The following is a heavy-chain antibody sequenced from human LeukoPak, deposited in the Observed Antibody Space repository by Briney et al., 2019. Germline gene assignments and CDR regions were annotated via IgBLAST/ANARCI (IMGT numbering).Heavy chain of an antibody. CDR2: INPSGGST. V-gene: IGHV1-46*01. CDR3: ARDYYDSSGYPRSYNWFDP. D-gene: IGHD3-22*01. CDR1: GYTFTSYY. J-gene: IGHJ5*02. Sequence: GASVKVSCKASGYTFTSYYMHWVRQAPGQGLEWMGIINPSGGSTSYAQKFQGRVTKTRDTSTSTVYMELSSLRSEDTAVYYCARDYYDSSGYPRSYNWFDPWGQGTLVTVSS.